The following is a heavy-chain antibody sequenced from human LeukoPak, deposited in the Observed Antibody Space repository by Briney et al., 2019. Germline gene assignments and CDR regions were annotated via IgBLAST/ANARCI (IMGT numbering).Heavy chain of an antibody. CDR1: GFTFSSYS. CDR2: ISSSSSTI. V-gene: IGHV3-48*04. CDR3: ARDRYSGSYKGEYYYYGMDV. J-gene: IGHJ6*02. D-gene: IGHD1-26*01. Sequence: GGSLRLSCAASGFTFSSYSMYWVRQAPGKGLEWVSYISSSSSTIYYADSVKGRLTISRDNAKNSLYLQMNSLRAEDTAVYYCARDRYSGSYKGEYYYYGMDVWGQGTTVTVSS.